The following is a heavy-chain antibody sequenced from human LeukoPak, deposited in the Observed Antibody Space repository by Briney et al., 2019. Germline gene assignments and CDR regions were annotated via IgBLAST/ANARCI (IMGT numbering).Heavy chain of an antibody. CDR1: GYTFSSYD. Sequence: ASVTVSCKASGYTFSSYDINWVRQAPGQGLEWMGWMNPNSGNTGYAQKFQGRVTMTRNTSISTAYMELSSLRSEDTAVYYCARGLRYCSSTSCPPGVLDYYMDVWGKGTTVTVSS. D-gene: IGHD2-2*01. CDR3: ARGLRYCSSTSCPPGVLDYYMDV. V-gene: IGHV1-8*01. J-gene: IGHJ6*03. CDR2: MNPNSGNT.